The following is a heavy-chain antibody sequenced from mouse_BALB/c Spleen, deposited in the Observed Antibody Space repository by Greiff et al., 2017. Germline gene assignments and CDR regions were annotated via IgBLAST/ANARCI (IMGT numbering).Heavy chain of an antibody. CDR3: ARPFLDY. V-gene: IGHV5-6*02. CDR2: ISSGGSYT. J-gene: IGHJ4*01. Sequence: DVMLVESGGDLVKPGGSLKLSCAASGFTFSSYGMSWVRQTPDKRLEWVATISSGGSYTYYPDSVKGRFTISRDNAKNTLYLQMSSLKSEDTAMYYCARPFLDYWGQGTSVTVSS. CDR1: GFTFSSYG.